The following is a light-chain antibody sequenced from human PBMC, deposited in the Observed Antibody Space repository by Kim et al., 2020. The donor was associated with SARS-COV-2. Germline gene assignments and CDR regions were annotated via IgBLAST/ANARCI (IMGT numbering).Light chain of an antibody. CDR3: LQALQTPFT. CDR1: QSLLHSNGYNY. J-gene: IGKJ3*01. Sequence: DIVMTQSPLSLPVTPGEPASISCRSSQSLLHSNGYNYLDWYLQKPGQSPQLLIYLGSSRASGVPDRFSGSGSGTDFTLKISRVEAEDAGIYYCLQALQTPFTFGPGTKVDIK. V-gene: IGKV2-28*01. CDR2: LGS.